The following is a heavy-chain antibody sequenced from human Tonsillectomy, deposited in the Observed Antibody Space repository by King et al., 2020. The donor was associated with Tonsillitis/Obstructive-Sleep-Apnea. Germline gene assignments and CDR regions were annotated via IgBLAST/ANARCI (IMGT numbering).Heavy chain of an antibody. J-gene: IGHJ5*02. CDR1: GGSISSGGYS. Sequence: LQLQKSGSGLVKPSQTLSLTCAVSGGSISSGGYSWSWIRQPPGKGLEWSGYIYHSGSTYYTTSLKSRDTISVDRSKNQFSLKLSSVTAADTAVYYCARGLLTILGVVITIDPWGQGTLVTVSS. CDR2: IYHSGST. V-gene: IGHV4-30-2*01. D-gene: IGHD3-3*01. CDR3: ARGLLTILGVVITIDP.